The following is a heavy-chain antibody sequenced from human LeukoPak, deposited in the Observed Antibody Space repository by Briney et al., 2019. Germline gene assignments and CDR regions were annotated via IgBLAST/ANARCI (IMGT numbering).Heavy chain of an antibody. CDR1: GFIFSSYG. V-gene: IGHV3-21*01. CDR3: AREKGEYSSGWYGLDI. D-gene: IGHD6-19*01. CDR2: ISSGSGYI. J-gene: IGHJ3*02. Sequence: GGSLRLSCAASGFIFSSYGMNWVRQAPGKGLEWVSSISSGSGYIYYADSVKGRFTISRDNAKNSLFLQMNSLRAEDTAVYYCAREKGEYSSGWYGLDIWGQGTMVTVSS.